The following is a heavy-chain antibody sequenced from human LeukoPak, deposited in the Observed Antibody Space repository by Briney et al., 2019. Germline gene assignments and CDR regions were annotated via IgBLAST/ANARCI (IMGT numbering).Heavy chain of an antibody. CDR2: VFFSGST. CDR1: GGSISSSSYY. J-gene: IGHJ6*03. CDR3: ARHLRPVDYYDSSGYWIPYYYYMDV. D-gene: IGHD3-22*01. V-gene: IGHV4-39*01. Sequence: SETLSLTCTVSGGSISSSSYYWGWIRQPPGKGLEWIGSVFFSGSTYYNPSLKSRVAISVDTSKNQFSLKLSSVTAADTAVYYCARHLRPVDYYDSSGYWIPYYYYMDVWGKGTTVTVSS.